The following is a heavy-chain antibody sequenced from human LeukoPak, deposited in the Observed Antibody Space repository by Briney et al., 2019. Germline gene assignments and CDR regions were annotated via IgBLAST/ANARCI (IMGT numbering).Heavy chain of an antibody. J-gene: IGHJ4*02. D-gene: IGHD6-6*01. CDR1: GGSISSYY. V-gene: IGHV4-59*01. Sequence: SETLSLTCTVSGGSISSYYWSWIRQPPGKGLEWIGYIYYSGSTNYNPSLKSQVTISVDTSKNQFSLKLSSVTAADTAVYYCASGGLAARSFDYWGQGTLVTVSS. CDR2: IYYSGST. CDR3: ASGGLAARSFDY.